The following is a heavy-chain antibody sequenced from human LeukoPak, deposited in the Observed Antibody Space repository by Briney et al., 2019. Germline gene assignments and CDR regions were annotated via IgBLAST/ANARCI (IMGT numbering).Heavy chain of an antibody. J-gene: IGHJ4*02. D-gene: IGHD2-2*02. CDR1: GGSFSGYY. CDR2: INHSGST. V-gene: IGHV4-34*01. Sequence: PSETLSLTCAVYGGSFSGYYWSWIRQPPGKGREWIGEINHSGSTNYSPSLKSRVTISVDTSKNQFSLKLSSVTAADTAVYYCARGGIVVPAAIYDYWGQGTLVTVSS. CDR3: ARGGIVVPAAIYDY.